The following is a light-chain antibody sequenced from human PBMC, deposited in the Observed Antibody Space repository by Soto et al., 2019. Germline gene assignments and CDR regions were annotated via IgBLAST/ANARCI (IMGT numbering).Light chain of an antibody. J-gene: IGKJ1*01. Sequence: DVVMTQSPLSLPVTLGQPASISCRSSQSLVYSDGDTYLSWFQQRPGQSPRRLIYKVSNRDSGVPDRFSGSGSGTDFTLKISRVEAEDVGVYYCLQGTHWPPTFGQGTKV. CDR2: KVS. V-gene: IGKV2-30*01. CDR3: LQGTHWPPT. CDR1: QSLVYSDGDTY.